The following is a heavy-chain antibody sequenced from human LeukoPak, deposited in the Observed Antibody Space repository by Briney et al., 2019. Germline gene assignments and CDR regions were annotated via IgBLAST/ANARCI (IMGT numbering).Heavy chain of an antibody. CDR2: ISYDGSNK. J-gene: IGHJ4*02. D-gene: IGHD4-17*01. CDR3: AKDGIDYGDYAYYFDF. Sequence: GRSLRLSCAASGFSFSTYGMHWARQAPGKGLEWVATISYDGSNKYYGDSMKGRFTISRDNSKNTLYLQMNSLRAEDTAVYYCAKDGIDYGDYAYYFDFWGQGTLVTVS. V-gene: IGHV3-30*18. CDR1: GFSFSTYG.